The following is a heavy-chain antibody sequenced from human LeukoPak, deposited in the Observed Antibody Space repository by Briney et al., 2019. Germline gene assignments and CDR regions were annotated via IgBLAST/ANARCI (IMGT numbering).Heavy chain of an antibody. J-gene: IGHJ4*02. V-gene: IGHV3-23*01. D-gene: IGHD6-13*01. CDR3: AKDSRIAAAYAGLFDY. CDR1: GFTFSSYA. CDR2: ITGSGGNT. Sequence: TGGPLRLSCAASGFTFSSYAVAWARQAPVKGLEGLSAITGSGGNTYYADSVKGRFTISRDNSKNTLYLQMNSLRAEDTAVYYCAKDSRIAAAYAGLFDYWGQGTLVTVSS.